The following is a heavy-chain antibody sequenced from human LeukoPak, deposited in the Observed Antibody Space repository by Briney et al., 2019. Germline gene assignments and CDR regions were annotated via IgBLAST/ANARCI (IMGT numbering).Heavy chain of an antibody. CDR1: GFTFSSYS. Sequence: GGSLRLSCAASGFTFSSYSMNWVRQAPGKGLEWVSSISSSSSYIYYADSVKGRFTISRDNDKNSLYLQMNSLRAEDTAVYYCWRVGGGTTTYNRWFEPCGPGALGTASS. J-gene: IGHJ5*02. CDR3: WRVGGGTTTYNRWFEP. CDR2: ISSSSSYI. V-gene: IGHV3-21*01. D-gene: IGHD1-1*01.